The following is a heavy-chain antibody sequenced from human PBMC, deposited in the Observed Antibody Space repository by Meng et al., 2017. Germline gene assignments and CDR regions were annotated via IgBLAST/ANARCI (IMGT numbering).Heavy chain of an antibody. CDR2: ISYDGSNK. CDR3: ASMGY. V-gene: IGHV3-30*01. Sequence: QVQLVGVGGGVGQPGRSLRLSCAASGFTFSGYAMHWVRQAPGKGLEWVAVISYDGSNKYYADSVKGRFTISRDNSKYTLYLQMNSLRAEDTAVYYCASMGYWGQGTLVTVSS. CDR1: GFTFSGYA. D-gene: IGHD3-10*01. J-gene: IGHJ4*02.